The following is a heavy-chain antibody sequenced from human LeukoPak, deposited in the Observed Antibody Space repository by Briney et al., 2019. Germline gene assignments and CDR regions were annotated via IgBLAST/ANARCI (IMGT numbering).Heavy chain of an antibody. V-gene: IGHV3-30*03. D-gene: IGHD3-9*01. CDR2: ISYDGSNK. Sequence: GGSLRLSCAASGFTFSSYWMSWVRQAPGKGLEWVAVISYDGSNKYYADSVKGRFTISRDNSKNTLYLQMNSLRAEDTAVYYCAREHYYDILTGYSYYFDYWGQGTLVTVSS. CDR1: GFTFSSYW. CDR3: AREHYYDILTGYSYYFDY. J-gene: IGHJ4*02.